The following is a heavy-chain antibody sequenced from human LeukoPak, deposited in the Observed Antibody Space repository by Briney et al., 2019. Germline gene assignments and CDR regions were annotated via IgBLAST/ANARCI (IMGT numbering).Heavy chain of an antibody. CDR3: ARTYVGNSDAFDI. D-gene: IGHD4-23*01. CDR2: IYYSGST. J-gene: IGHJ3*02. CDR1: GGSISSGDYY. Sequence: SETLSLTCTVSGGSISSGDYYWSWIRQPPGKGLEWIGYIYYSGSTYYNPSLKSRVTISVDTSKNQFSLKLSSVTAADTAVYYCARTYVGNSDAFDIWGQGTMVTVSS. V-gene: IGHV4-30-4*01.